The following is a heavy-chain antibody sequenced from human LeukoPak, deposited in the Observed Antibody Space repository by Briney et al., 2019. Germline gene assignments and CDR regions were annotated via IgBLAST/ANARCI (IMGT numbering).Heavy chain of an antibody. Sequence: GGSLRLSCAASGFTFSTYSMNWLRLAPGKGLEWVSSISPDSNYKYYIDSVKGRFTISRDNAKSSLYLQMNNLRAEDTAVYYCVRGGYRGFDYEYWGQGTLVTVSS. CDR2: ISPDSNYK. J-gene: IGHJ4*02. V-gene: IGHV3-21*01. D-gene: IGHD5-12*01. CDR3: VRGGYRGFDYEY. CDR1: GFTFSTYS.